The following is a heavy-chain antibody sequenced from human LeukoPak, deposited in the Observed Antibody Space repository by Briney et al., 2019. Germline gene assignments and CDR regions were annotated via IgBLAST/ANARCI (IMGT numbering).Heavy chain of an antibody. D-gene: IGHD6-13*01. J-gene: IGHJ6*02. V-gene: IGHV4-61*02. CDR2: IYTSGST. CDR1: GGSISSGSYY. Sequence: PSQTLSLTCTVSGGSISSGSYYWSWIRQPAGKGLEWIGRIYTSGSTNYNPSLKSRVTISVDTSKNQFSLILSSVTAADTAVYYCARHSYSSSWYGVGYYYYGMDVWGQGTTVTVSS. CDR3: ARHSYSSSWYGVGYYYYGMDV.